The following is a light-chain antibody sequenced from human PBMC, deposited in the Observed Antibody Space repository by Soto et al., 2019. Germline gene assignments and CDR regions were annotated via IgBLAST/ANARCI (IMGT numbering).Light chain of an antibody. Sequence: DIQMTQSPSTLSASVGDRVTITCRASQRISPLLAWYQQKPGKAPKILIYKASSLESVFTSRFSGSDSGKEFTLTIRSLQPDDFATYFCQQYKTYSRTFGQGTKLEIK. CDR1: QRISPL. CDR3: QQYKTYSRT. J-gene: IGKJ2*01. CDR2: KAS. V-gene: IGKV1-5*03.